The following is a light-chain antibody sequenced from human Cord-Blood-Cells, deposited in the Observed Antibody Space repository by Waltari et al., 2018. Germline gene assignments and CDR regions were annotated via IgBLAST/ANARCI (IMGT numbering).Light chain of an antibody. Sequence: LTQSPATLSLSPGERATLSCRASQSVSSYLAWYQQKPGQAPRLLIYDASNRATGIPARFSGSGSGTDFTLTISSLEPEDFAVYYCQQRSTFGGGTKVEIK. CDR3: QQRST. V-gene: IGKV3-11*01. CDR1: QSVSSY. CDR2: DAS. J-gene: IGKJ4*01.